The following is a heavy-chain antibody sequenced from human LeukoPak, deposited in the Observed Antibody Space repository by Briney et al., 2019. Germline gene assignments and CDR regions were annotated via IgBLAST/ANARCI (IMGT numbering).Heavy chain of an antibody. D-gene: IGHD2-2*01. Sequence: GGSLRLSCAASGFTFSSYAMSWVRQAPGKGLEWVSAISGSGGSTYYADSVKGRFTISRDNSKNTLYLQMNSLRAEDTAVYYCAKDTRRKVVPAARPYYSDYWGQGTLVTVSS. V-gene: IGHV3-23*01. CDR1: GFTFSSYA. CDR2: ISGSGGST. J-gene: IGHJ4*02. CDR3: AKDTRRKVVPAARPYYSDY.